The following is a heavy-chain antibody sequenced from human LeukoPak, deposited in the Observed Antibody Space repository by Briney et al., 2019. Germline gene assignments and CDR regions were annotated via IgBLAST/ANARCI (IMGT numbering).Heavy chain of an antibody. D-gene: IGHD2-15*01. Sequence: SGTLSLTCAVSGGSISSSTNWWSWVRQPPGKGLEGIGEIYHSGSTNYNPSLKSRVTISVHNSKNQFSLTLNSVSAADTALYYCVTNGWYCIDNWGQGTLVPVSS. CDR2: IYHSGST. V-gene: IGHV4-4*02. CDR1: GGSISSSTNW. CDR3: VTNGWYCIDN. J-gene: IGHJ4*02.